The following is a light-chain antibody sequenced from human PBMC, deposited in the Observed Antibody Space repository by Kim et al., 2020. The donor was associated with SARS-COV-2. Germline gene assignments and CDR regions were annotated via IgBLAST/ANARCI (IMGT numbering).Light chain of an antibody. CDR1: QSVGSY. CDR2: GAY. J-gene: IGKJ5*01. CDR3: QQYNHWIS. Sequence: VATGERVTLFCRASQSVGSYVAWYQHKPGQGPRLLIYGAYTRATGIPVRFIGSGSETEFTLTITSLQTEDVAVYYCQQYNHWISFGQGTRLEIK. V-gene: IGKV3-15*01.